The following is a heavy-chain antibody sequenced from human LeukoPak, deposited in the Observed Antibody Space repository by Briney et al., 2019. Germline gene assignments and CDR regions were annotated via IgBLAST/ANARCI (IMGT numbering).Heavy chain of an antibody. Sequence: GASVKVSCKASGYTSTSYGISWVRQAPGQGLEWMGWISAYNGNTNYAQKLQGRVTMTTDTSTSTAYMELRSLRSDDTAVYYCARVPPPDYGDFPFRLLSTYYYYYYMDVWGKGTTVTVSS. CDR2: ISAYNGNT. CDR3: ARVPPPDYGDFPFRLLSTYYYYYYMDV. CDR1: GYTSTSYG. J-gene: IGHJ6*03. D-gene: IGHD4-17*01. V-gene: IGHV1-18*01.